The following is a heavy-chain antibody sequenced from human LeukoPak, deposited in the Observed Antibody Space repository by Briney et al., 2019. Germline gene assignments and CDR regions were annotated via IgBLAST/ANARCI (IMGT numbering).Heavy chain of an antibody. J-gene: IGHJ4*02. CDR1: GGTFSTYA. CDR2: IIPIFGTA. CDR3: ATYYDILTGPFDY. V-gene: IGHV1-69*13. D-gene: IGHD3-9*01. Sequence: SEKVSCKASGGTFSTYAISWVRQAPGQGLEWMGGIIPIFGTANYAQKFQGRVTITADESTSTAYMELSSLRSEDTAVYYCATYYDILTGPFDYWGQGTLVTVSS.